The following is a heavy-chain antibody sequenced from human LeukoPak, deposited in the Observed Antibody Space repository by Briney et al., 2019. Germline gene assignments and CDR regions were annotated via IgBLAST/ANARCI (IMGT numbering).Heavy chain of an antibody. CDR3: AKDRFGSGGPNWFGP. D-gene: IGHD3-10*01. Sequence: PGGSLRLSCAGSGFTFSRYAMSGVRHVPGKGLEWVSAISGSGGETFSTDSVKGRFTVARDNSKNTLYLQMNNLRAEDTAVYYCAKDRFGSGGPNWFGPWGQGTLVTVSS. CDR2: ISGSGGET. V-gene: IGHV3-23*01. J-gene: IGHJ5*02. CDR1: GFTFSRYA.